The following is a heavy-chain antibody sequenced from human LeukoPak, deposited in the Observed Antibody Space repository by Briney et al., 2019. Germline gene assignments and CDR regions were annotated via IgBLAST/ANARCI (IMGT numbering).Heavy chain of an antibody. J-gene: IGHJ3*02. V-gene: IGHV4-31*03. CDR1: GGSISSGGYY. CDR3: ARETTMIVVAPVLHDAFDI. D-gene: IGHD3-22*01. CDR2: IYYSGST. Sequence: PSETLSLTCTVSGGSISSGGYYWSWIRQHPGKGLEWIGYIYYSGSTYYNPSLKSRVTISVDTSKNQFSLKLSSVTAADTAVYYCARETTMIVVAPVLHDAFDIWGQGTMVTVSS.